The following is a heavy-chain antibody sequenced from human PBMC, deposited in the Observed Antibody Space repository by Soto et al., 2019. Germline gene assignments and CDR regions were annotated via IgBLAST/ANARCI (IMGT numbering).Heavy chain of an antibody. Sequence: VKVSCKASGYTFAGYYMHWVRQAPGQGLEWMGWINPNSGGTNYAQKFQGWVTMTRDTSISTAYMELNSLRAEDTAVYYCARVPRTGGPDYYYYYGMDVWGQGTTVTVSS. D-gene: IGHD1-1*01. CDR1: GYTFAGYY. CDR2: INPNSGGT. V-gene: IGHV1-2*04. CDR3: ARVPRTGGPDYYYYYGMDV. J-gene: IGHJ6*02.